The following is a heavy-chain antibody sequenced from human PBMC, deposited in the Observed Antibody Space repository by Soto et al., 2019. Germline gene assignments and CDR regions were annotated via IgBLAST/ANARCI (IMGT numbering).Heavy chain of an antibody. CDR3: ERNRGRTYYYDSIGYYPFDY. Sequence: SETLSLTCTVSGGSISSSSYYWGWIRQPPGKGLEWIGSIYYSGSTYYNPSLKSRVTISVDTSKNQFSLKLSSVTAADTAVYYCERNRGRTYYYDSIGYYPFDYWGQGTPRTASS. CDR2: IYYSGST. J-gene: IGHJ4*02. CDR1: GGSISSSSYY. D-gene: IGHD3-22*01. V-gene: IGHV4-39*01.